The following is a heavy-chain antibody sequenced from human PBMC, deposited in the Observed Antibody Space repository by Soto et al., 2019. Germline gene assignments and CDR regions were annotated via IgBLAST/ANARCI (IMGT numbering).Heavy chain of an antibody. CDR2: IIPIFGTA. D-gene: IGHD1-7*01. CDR1: GGTFSSYA. V-gene: IGHV1-69*06. CDR3: ARALPGITGTTNWFDP. J-gene: IGHJ5*02. Sequence: ASVKVSCKASGGTFSSYAISWVRQAPGQGLEWMGGIIPIFGTANYAQKFQGRVTITADKSTSTAYMELSSLRSEDTAVYYCARALPGITGTTNWFDPWGQGTLVTVSS.